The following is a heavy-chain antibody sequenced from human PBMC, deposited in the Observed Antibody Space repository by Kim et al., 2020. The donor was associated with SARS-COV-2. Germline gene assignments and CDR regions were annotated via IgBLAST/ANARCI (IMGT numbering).Heavy chain of an antibody. CDR1: GFTFSSYG. J-gene: IGHJ6*02. CDR3: AKDGRIAAAGPIYYYYYYGMDV. D-gene: IGHD6-13*01. CDR2: IWYDGSNK. Sequence: GGSLRLSCAASGFTFSSYGMHWVRQAPGKGLEWVAVIWYDGSNKYYAYSVKGRFTISRDNSKNTLYLQMNSLRAEYTAVYYCAKDGRIAAAGPIYYYYYYGMDVWGQGTTVTVSS. V-gene: IGHV3-33*06.